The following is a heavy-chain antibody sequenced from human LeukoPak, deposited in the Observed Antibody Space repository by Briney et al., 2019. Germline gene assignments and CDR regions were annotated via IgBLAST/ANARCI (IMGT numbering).Heavy chain of an antibody. Sequence: GGSLRLSCAASGFTFSDYWMHWVRQAPGKGLVWVSRIKTDGRSTNYADSVKGRFTISRDNAKNTVYLQMNSLRAEDTAVYYCARDWLYASDSWGQGTLVTVSS. D-gene: IGHD2-8*01. CDR3: ARDWLYASDS. CDR2: IKTDGRST. CDR1: GFTFSDYW. J-gene: IGHJ5*02. V-gene: IGHV3-74*01.